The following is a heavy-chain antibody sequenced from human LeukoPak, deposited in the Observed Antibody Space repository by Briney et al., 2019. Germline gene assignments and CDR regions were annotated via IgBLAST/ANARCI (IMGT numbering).Heavy chain of an antibody. CDR2: VIPIFGTA. V-gene: IGHV1-69*06. CDR1: GGTFSSYA. D-gene: IGHD1-26*01. Sequence: GSSVTVSCKASGGTFSSYAISWVRQAPGQGLEWMEGVIPIFGTANYAQKFQGRVTMTEDTSTDTAYMELSSLRSEDTAVYYCATDVKWELLGYFQHWGQGTLVTVSS. CDR3: ATDVKWELLGYFQH. J-gene: IGHJ1*01.